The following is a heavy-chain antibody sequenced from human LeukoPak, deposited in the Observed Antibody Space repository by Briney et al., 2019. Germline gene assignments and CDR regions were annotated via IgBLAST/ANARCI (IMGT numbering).Heavy chain of an antibody. D-gene: IGHD3-22*01. CDR1: TFTFSNYW. CDR3: ARDSGDYDSSGYSPFDY. CDR2: INSDGSST. J-gene: IGHJ4*02. V-gene: IGHV3-74*01. Sequence: GGSLRLSCAASTFTFSNYWMSWVRQAPGKGLVWVSRINSDGSSTSYADSVKGRFTISRDNAKNTLYLQMNSLRAEDTAVYYCARDSGDYDSSGYSPFDYWGQGTLVTVSS.